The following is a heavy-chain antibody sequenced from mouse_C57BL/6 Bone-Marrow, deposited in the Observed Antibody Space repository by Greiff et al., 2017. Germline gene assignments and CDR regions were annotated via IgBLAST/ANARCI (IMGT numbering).Heavy chain of an antibody. D-gene: IGHD1-2*01. J-gene: IGHJ1*03. V-gene: IGHV2-2*01. CDR1: GFSLTSYG. CDR2: IWSGGST. Sequence: QVQLKASGPGLVHPSQSLSITCTVSGFSLTSYGVHWVRQSPGKGLEWLGVIWSGGSTDYNAAFISRLSISKDNSKSQVFFKMNSLQADDTAIYYYDYDGGWYFDVWGTGTTVTVSS. CDR3: DYDGGWYFDV.